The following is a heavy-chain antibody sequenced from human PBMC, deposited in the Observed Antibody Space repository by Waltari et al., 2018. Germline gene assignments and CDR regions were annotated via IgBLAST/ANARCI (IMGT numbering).Heavy chain of an antibody. CDR3: AGYHYYDSSCYYDAFDI. V-gene: IGHV4-61*02. Sequence: QVQLQESGPGLVKPSQTLSLTCTVSGGSISSGSYYWSWIRQPAGKGLEWIGRIYTSGSTNYNPPLKSRVTISVDTSKNQFSLKLSSVTAADTAVYYCAGYHYYDSSCYYDAFDIWGQGTMVTVSS. CDR2: IYTSGST. J-gene: IGHJ3*02. CDR1: GGSISSGSYY. D-gene: IGHD3-22*01.